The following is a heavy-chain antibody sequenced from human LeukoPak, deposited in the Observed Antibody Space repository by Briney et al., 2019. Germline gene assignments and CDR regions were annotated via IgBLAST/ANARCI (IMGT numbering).Heavy chain of an antibody. J-gene: IGHJ4*02. Sequence: SETLSLTCTVSGGSISSSSYYWGWIRQPPGKGLEWIGSIYYSGSTYYNPSLKSRVTISVDTSKNQFSLKLSSATAADTAVYYCARREGVYDSSGYYFDYWGQGTLVTVSS. D-gene: IGHD3-22*01. CDR2: IYYSGST. V-gene: IGHV4-39*01. CDR1: GGSISSSSYY. CDR3: ARREGVYDSSGYYFDY.